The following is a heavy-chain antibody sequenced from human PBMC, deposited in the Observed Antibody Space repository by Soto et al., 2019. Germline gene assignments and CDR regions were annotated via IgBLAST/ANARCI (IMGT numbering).Heavy chain of an antibody. Sequence: QVQLVQSGAEVKKPGASVKVSCKASGYTFTSYYMHCVRQAPGQGLEWMGIINPSGGSTTYAQKFQGRVTMTRDTSTSTVYMELSSLRSEDTAVYYCARGDIVAIFGMDVWGQGTTVTVSS. D-gene: IGHD5-12*01. V-gene: IGHV1-46*01. CDR2: INPSGGST. CDR3: ARGDIVAIFGMDV. CDR1: GYTFTSYY. J-gene: IGHJ6*02.